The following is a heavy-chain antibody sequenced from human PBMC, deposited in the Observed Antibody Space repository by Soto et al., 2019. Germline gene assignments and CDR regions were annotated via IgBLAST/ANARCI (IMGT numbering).Heavy chain of an antibody. V-gene: IGHV3-30*18. CDR1: GFTFSNAW. D-gene: IGHD2-2*01. J-gene: IGHJ6*02. Sequence: GGSLRLSCAASGFTFSNAWINWVRQAPGKGLEWVAVISYDGSNKYYADSVKGRFTISRDNSKNTLYLQMNSLRAEDTAVYYCANNLDIVVVPAAPYYYGMDVWGQGTTVTVS. CDR2: ISYDGSNK. CDR3: ANNLDIVVVPAAPYYYGMDV.